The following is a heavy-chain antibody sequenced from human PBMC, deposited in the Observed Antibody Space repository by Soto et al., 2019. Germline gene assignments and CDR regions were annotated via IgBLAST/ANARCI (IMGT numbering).Heavy chain of an antibody. Sequence: QVQLVESGGGVVQPGRSLRLSCAVSGFIFKNYALNWVRQAPGKGLEWVASITRDGYNKYYADSVKGRFTISRDNSKNTLSKQMTAQRVEHSSVYCCTKSSGGSSRVGFDYWGPGTLVTVSS. CDR1: GFIFKNYA. V-gene: IGHV3-30*04. CDR2: ITRDGYNK. D-gene: IGHD2-15*01. CDR3: TKSSGGSSRVGFDY. J-gene: IGHJ4*02.